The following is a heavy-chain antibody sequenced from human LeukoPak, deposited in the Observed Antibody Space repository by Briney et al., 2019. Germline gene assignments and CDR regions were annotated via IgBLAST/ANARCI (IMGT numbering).Heavy chain of an antibody. Sequence: GGSLRLSCAASGFTFSSNAMSWVRQAPGKGLEWVSSISGSGGSTWYADSVKGRFTISRDNSKNTLYLQMNSLRVEDTAVYYCAKDLHGDYVRWGDYWGQGTPVTVSS. D-gene: IGHD4-17*01. J-gene: IGHJ4*02. V-gene: IGHV3-23*01. CDR1: GFTFSSNA. CDR2: ISGSGGST. CDR3: AKDLHGDYVRWGDY.